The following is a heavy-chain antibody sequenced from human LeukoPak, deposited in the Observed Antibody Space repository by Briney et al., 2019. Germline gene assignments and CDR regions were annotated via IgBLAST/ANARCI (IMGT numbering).Heavy chain of an antibody. J-gene: IGHJ4*02. D-gene: IGHD6-19*01. V-gene: IGHV3-53*01. CDR3: ARAGAVEVFDY. CDR1: GFTVSSNY. Sequence: GGSLRLSCAASGFTVSSNYMSWVRQAPGKGLEWVSVISSGGSTYYADSVKGRFTISRDNSKNTLYLQLNSLRAEDTAVYYCARAGAVEVFDYWGQGTLVTVSS. CDR2: ISSGGST.